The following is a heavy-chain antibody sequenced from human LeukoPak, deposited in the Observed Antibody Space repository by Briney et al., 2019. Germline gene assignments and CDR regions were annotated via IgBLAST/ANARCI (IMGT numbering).Heavy chain of an antibody. CDR2: IIPIFGTA. D-gene: IGHD4-17*01. CDR3: ARDRTTVTTRSDYYYGMDV. Sequence: ASVKVSCKASGGTFSSYAISWVRQAPGQGLEWMGGIIPIFGTANYAQKFQGRVTTTADESTSTAYMELSSLRSEDTAVYYCARDRTTVTTRSDYYYGMDVWGQGTTVTVSS. CDR1: GGTFSSYA. J-gene: IGHJ6*02. V-gene: IGHV1-69*13.